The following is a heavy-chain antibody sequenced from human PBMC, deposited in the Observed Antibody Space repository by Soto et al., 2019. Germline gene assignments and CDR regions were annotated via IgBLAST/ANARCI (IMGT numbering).Heavy chain of an antibody. CDR1: GYTFTGYY. D-gene: IGHD3-10*01. CDR2: INPNSGGT. CDR3: ARGHYYGSGSYWDY. V-gene: IGHV1-2*04. J-gene: IGHJ4*02. Sequence: ASLKVSCKASGYTFTGYYMHWVRQAPGQGLEWMGWINPNSGGTNYAQKFQGWVTMTRDTSISTAYMELSRLRSDDTAVYYCARGHYYGSGSYWDYWGQGTLVTVSS.